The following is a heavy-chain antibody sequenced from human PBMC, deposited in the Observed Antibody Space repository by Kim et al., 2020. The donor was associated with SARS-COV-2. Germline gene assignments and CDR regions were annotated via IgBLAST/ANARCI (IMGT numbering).Heavy chain of an antibody. CDR3: ARDGRDFCGGDCYPPLYYYYGMDV. D-gene: IGHD2-21*02. CDR1: GYTFTSYA. CDR2: INTNTGNP. Sequence: ASVKVSCKASGYTFTSYAMNWVRQAPGQGLEWMGWINTNTGNPTYAQGFTGRFVFSLDTSVSTAYLQISSLKAEDTAVYYCARDGRDFCGGDCYPPLYYYYGMDVWGQGTTVTVSS. J-gene: IGHJ6*02. V-gene: IGHV7-4-1*02.